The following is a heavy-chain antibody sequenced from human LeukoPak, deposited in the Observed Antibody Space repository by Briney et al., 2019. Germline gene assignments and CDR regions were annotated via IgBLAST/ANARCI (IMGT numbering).Heavy chain of an antibody. V-gene: IGHV3-23*01. Sequence: PGGSLRLSCAASGFTFRSYSMAWVRLAPGKGLEWVSVIRGGDDDTSYADAVKGRFTISRDNSKNTLSLQMDGLRVEDTAVYYCATSGFSGYDHPSWGQGTLVTVSS. CDR1: GFTFRSYS. CDR3: ATSGFSGYDHPS. CDR2: IRGGDDDT. D-gene: IGHD5-12*01. J-gene: IGHJ5*02.